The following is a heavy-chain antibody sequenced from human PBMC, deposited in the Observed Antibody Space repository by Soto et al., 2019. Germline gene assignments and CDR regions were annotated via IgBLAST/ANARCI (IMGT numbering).Heavy chain of an antibody. CDR1: GFIFSDFA. J-gene: IGHJ6*02. D-gene: IGHD3-16*01. Sequence: GGALRRSCATSGFIFSDFAVRWVRQAPWKALESVSTISGSSLTTRSADSVNGRFIISSDHSKAKLFTQSNSMSAENTLIYYCAKEQHDYADTVVGDSPYCHPYTLDIWGPRTTVIVSS. CDR3: AKEQHDYADTVVGDSPYCHPYTLDI. V-gene: IGHV3-23*01. CDR2: ISGSSLTT.